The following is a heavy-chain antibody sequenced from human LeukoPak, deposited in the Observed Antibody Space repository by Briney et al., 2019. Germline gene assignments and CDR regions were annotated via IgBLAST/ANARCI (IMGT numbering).Heavy chain of an antibody. CDR3: ATIESSSWYAATDSQNY. D-gene: IGHD6-13*01. Sequence: ASVKVSCKVSGYTLTELSMHWVRQAPGKGLEWMGGFAPEDGETIYAQKFQGRVTMTEDTSTDTAYMELSSLRSEDTAVYYCATIESSSWYAATDSQNYWGQGTLITVSS. CDR2: FAPEDGET. CDR1: GYTLTELS. J-gene: IGHJ4*02. V-gene: IGHV1-24*01.